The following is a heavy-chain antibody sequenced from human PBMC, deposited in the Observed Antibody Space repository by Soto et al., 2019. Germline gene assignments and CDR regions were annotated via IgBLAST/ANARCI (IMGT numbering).Heavy chain of an antibody. Sequence: PSETLSLTCTVSGGSISSYYWSWIRQPAGKGLEWIGRIYTSGSTNYNPSLKSRVIISVDTSKNLFSLKLTSVTAADTAVYYCARIPVDTSMIYWLDPWGQGTLVTVSS. CDR2: IYTSGST. D-gene: IGHD5-18*01. V-gene: IGHV4-4*07. CDR3: ARIPVDTSMIYWLDP. J-gene: IGHJ5*02. CDR1: GGSISSYY.